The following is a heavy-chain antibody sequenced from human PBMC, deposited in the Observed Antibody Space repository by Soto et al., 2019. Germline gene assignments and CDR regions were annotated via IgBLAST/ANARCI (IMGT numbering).Heavy chain of an antibody. CDR3: AKDKAAGYSSSWYYFDY. CDR2: ISWNSGSI. CDR1: GFTFDDYA. Sequence: GGSLRLSCAASGFTFDDYAMHWVRQAPGKGLEWVSGISWNSGSIGYADSVKGRFTISRDNAKNSLYLQMNSLRAEDTALYYCAKDKAAGYSSSWYYFDYWGQGTLVTVSS. D-gene: IGHD6-13*01. J-gene: IGHJ4*02. V-gene: IGHV3-9*01.